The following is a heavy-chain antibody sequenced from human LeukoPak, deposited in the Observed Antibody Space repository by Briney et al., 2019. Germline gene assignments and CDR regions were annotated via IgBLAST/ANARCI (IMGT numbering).Heavy chain of an antibody. CDR1: GFTFSSYS. CDR3: ARESLDGYNFMT. V-gene: IGHV3-21*04. CDR2: ISSSSSYI. J-gene: IGHJ5*02. D-gene: IGHD5-24*01. Sequence: GGSLRLSCAASGFTFSSYSMNWVRQAPGKGLEWVSSISSSSSYIYYADSVKGRFTISRDNAKNSLYLQINSLRSEDTAVYYCARESLDGYNFMTWGQGTLVTVSS.